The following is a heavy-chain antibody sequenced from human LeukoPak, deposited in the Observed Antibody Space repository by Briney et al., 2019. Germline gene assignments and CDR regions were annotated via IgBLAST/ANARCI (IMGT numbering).Heavy chain of an antibody. D-gene: IGHD6-19*01. V-gene: IGHV3-15*01. CDR3: TTDFMIAEAGTLVDY. Sequence: GGSLRLSCAASGFTFSSYSMNWVRQAPGKGLEWVGRIKSKTDGRPTEYADPVKGRFTISRDNSKNTLYLQMNSLKTEDTAVYYCTTDFMIAEAGTLVDYWGQGTLVTVSS. CDR1: GFTFSSYS. J-gene: IGHJ4*02. CDR2: IKSKTDGRPT.